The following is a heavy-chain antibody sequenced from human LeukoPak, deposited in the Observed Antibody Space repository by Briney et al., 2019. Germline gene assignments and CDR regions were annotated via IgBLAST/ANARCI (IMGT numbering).Heavy chain of an antibody. Sequence: GASVKVSCKASGGTFSSYAISWVRQAPGQGLEWMGGIIPIFGTANYAQKFQGRVTITADESASTAYMELSSLRAEDTAVYYCARGIPGYFGTSGYYYEYWGQGTLVTVSS. V-gene: IGHV1-69*13. CDR1: GGTFSSYA. CDR3: ARGIPGYFGTSGYYYEY. D-gene: IGHD3-22*01. J-gene: IGHJ4*02. CDR2: IIPIFGTA.